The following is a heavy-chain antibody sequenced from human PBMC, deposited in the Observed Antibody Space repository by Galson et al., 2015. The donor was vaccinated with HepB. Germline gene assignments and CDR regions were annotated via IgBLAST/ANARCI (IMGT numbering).Heavy chain of an antibody. V-gene: IGHV3-23*01. CDR2: ISGSGGGT. CDR1: GFTFSSYA. Sequence: SLRLSCAASGFTFSSYAMSWVRQAPGKGLEWVSAISGSGGGTYYADSVKGRFTISRDNSKNTLYLQMNSLRAEDTAVYYCARSLGDTTLGNWFDPWGLGTLVTVSS. D-gene: IGHD5-18*01. CDR3: ARSLGDTTLGNWFDP. J-gene: IGHJ5*02.